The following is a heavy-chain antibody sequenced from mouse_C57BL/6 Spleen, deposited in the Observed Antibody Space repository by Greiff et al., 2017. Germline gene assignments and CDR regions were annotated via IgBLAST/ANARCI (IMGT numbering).Heavy chain of an antibody. CDR2: ISSGGSYT. J-gene: IGHJ2*01. V-gene: IGHV5-6*02. Sequence: EVKLVESGGDLVKPGGSLKLSCAASGFTFSSYGMSWVRQTPDKRLEWVATISSGGSYTYYPDSVKGRFTISRDNAKNTLYLQMSSLKSEDTAMDYCARGDSNLSYFDYWGQGTTLTVSS. CDR1: GFTFSSYG. D-gene: IGHD2-5*01. CDR3: ARGDSNLSYFDY.